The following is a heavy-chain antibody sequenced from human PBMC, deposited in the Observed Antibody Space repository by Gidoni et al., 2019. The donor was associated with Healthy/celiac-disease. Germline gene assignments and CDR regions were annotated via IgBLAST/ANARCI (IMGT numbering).Heavy chain of an antibody. V-gene: IGHV3-11*01. D-gene: IGHD2-15*01. CDR2: ISSSGSTI. CDR3: ARVDCSGGSCYSGYYFDY. J-gene: IGHJ4*02. Sequence: QVQLVESGGGLVKPGGSLRLSCAASGFTFSDSDMSWIRQAPGKGLEWVSYISSSGSTIYYADSVKGRFTISRDNAKNSLYLQMNSLRAEDTAVYYCARVDCSGGSCYSGYYFDYWGQGTLVTVSS. CDR1: GFTFSDSD.